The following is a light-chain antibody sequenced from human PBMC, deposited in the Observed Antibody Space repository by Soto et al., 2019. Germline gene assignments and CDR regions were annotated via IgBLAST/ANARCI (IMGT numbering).Light chain of an antibody. CDR2: KAS. Sequence: DIQMTQSPSTLSASVGDRVTITCRASQTIGSWLAWYQQKPGKAPNLLISKASSLESGVPSRFSGSGSGTEFTLTISSLQPDDFATYFCQQYNSYSPVTFGQGTKVEIK. J-gene: IGKJ1*01. V-gene: IGKV1-5*03. CDR3: QQYNSYSPVT. CDR1: QTIGSW.